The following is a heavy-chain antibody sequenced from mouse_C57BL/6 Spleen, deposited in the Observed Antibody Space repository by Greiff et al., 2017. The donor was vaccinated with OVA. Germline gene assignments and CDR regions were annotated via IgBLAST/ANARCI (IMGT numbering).Heavy chain of an antibody. CDR3: ARVTTVDYWYFDV. Sequence: EVKLQESGPGLVKPSQSLSLTCSVTGYSITSGYYWNWIRQFPGNQLEWMGYISYDGSNNYNPSLKNRISITRDTSKDQFFLKLNSVTTEDTATYYCARVTTVDYWYFDVWGTGTTVTVSS. V-gene: IGHV3-6*01. CDR1: GYSITSGYY. J-gene: IGHJ1*03. D-gene: IGHD1-1*01. CDR2: ISYDGSN.